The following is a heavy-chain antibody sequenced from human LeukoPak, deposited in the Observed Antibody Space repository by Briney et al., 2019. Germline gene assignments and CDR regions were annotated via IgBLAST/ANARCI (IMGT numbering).Heavy chain of an antibody. D-gene: IGHD6-19*01. CDR2: ISGSGGST. Sequence: GGSLRLSCAASGFTFSSYAMSWVRQAPGKGLEWVSAISGSGGSTYYADSVKGRFTISRDNSKNTLYLQMNSLRAEDTAVYYCARGRPSSGWPGYYFDYWGQGTLVTVSS. J-gene: IGHJ4*02. CDR1: GFTFSSYA. V-gene: IGHV3-23*01. CDR3: ARGRPSSGWPGYYFDY.